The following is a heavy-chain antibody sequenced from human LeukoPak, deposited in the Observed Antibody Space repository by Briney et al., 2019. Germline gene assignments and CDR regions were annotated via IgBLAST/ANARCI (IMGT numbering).Heavy chain of an antibody. J-gene: IGHJ6*04. V-gene: IGHV3-7*01. CDR3: ARRWAGSGRMDV. CDR2: IKEDVSEK. D-gene: IGHD5-24*01. CDR1: GFTFSDYR. Sequence: GGSLRLSCAASGFTFSDYRTTWVRQAPGKGLEWVANIKEDVSEKYYVDSVKGRFTISRDDAKSSLYLQMNSLRAEDTAVYYCARRWAGSGRMDVWGKGTTVTVSA.